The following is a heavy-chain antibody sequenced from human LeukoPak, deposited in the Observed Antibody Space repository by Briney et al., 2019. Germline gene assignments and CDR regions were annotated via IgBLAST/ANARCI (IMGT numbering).Heavy chain of an antibody. CDR2: IYTSGST. D-gene: IGHD3-3*01. J-gene: IGHJ5*02. Sequence: SETLSLTCTVPGGSISSYYWSRIRQPAGKGLEWIGRIYTSGSTNYNPSLKSRVTMSVDTSKNQFSLKLSSVTAADTAVYYCARDHMGVNDFWASWFDPWGQGTLVTVSS. CDR1: GGSISSYY. CDR3: ARDHMGVNDFWASWFDP. V-gene: IGHV4-4*07.